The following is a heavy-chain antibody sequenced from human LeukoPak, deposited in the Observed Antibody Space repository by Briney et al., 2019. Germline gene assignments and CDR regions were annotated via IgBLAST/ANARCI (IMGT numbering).Heavy chain of an antibody. CDR2: NNHSGST. CDR1: GETFIHNF. CDR3: ARAMPYFYGSIAVPGTIDY. D-gene: IGHD6-19*01. V-gene: IGHV4-34*01. Sequence: PSETLSLTCAVYGETFIHNFWTWIRQPPGKGLEWIGQNNHSGSTYYNPSLKSRVTILVDTSKNQFSLKLTSVTAADTAVYYCARAMPYFYGSIAVPGTIDYWGQGILVTVSS. J-gene: IGHJ4*02.